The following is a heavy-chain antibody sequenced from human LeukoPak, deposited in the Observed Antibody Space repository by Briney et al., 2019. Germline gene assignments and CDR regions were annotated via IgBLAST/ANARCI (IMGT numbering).Heavy chain of an antibody. J-gene: IGHJ5*02. CDR2: IYYSGST. Sequence: SEILSLTCTVSGGSISIYCWNWIRQPPGKGLEWIGYIYYSGSTNYNASLKSRVTISVDTSKKQLSLKLSSVTAADTAVYYCAREGGSYYHWFDPWGQGTLVTVSS. V-gene: IGHV4-59*01. D-gene: IGHD1-26*01. CDR3: AREGGSYYHWFDP. CDR1: GGSISIYC.